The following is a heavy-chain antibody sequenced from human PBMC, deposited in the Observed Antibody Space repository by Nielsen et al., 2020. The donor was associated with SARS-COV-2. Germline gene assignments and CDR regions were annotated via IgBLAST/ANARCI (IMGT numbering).Heavy chain of an antibody. D-gene: IGHD3-3*01. CDR3: TTVVYDFWSGYYGDY. CDR1: GFTFSSYW. Sequence: GGSLRLSCAASGFTFSSYWMSWVRQAPGKGLEWVGRIKSKTDGGTTDYAAPVKGRFTISRDDSKNTLYLQMNSLKTEDTAVYYCTTVVYDFWSGYYGDYWGQGTLVTVSS. CDR2: IKSKTDGGTT. V-gene: IGHV3-15*01. J-gene: IGHJ4*02.